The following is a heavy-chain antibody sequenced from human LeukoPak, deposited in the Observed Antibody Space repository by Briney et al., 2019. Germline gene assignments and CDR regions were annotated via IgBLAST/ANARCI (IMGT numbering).Heavy chain of an antibody. D-gene: IGHD1-7*01. J-gene: IGHJ4*02. V-gene: IGHV3-7*05. CDR2: IKHDGSEK. Sequence: PGGSLRLSCAASGFTFSSYWMSWVRQAPGKGLEWVANIKHDGSEKYYGDSVKGRFTISRDNARNSLYLQMNSLRAEDTAVYYCALYNWNSKSDFDYWGQGTLVTVSS. CDR3: ALYNWNSKSDFDY. CDR1: GFTFSSYW.